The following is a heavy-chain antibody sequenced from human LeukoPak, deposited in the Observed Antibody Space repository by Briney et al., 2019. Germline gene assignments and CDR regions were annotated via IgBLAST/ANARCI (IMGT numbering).Heavy chain of an antibody. Sequence: SETLSLTCTVSGGSISRSRYYWGWIRQPPGKGLEWIGSIYYSGSTYYNPSLKSRVTISVDTSRNQFSLNLSSVTAADTAVYYCARAITMISRFDYWGQGTLVTVSS. D-gene: IGHD3-22*01. V-gene: IGHV4-39*07. CDR3: ARAITMISRFDY. J-gene: IGHJ4*02. CDR2: IYYSGST. CDR1: GGSISRSRYY.